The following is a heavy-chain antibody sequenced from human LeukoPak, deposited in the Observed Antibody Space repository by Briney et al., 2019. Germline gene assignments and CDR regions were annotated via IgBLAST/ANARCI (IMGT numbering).Heavy chain of an antibody. CDR1: GYSFTNYW. J-gene: IGHJ4*02. D-gene: IGHD3-22*01. Sequence: GESLKISCKGSGYSFTNYWIGWVRQMPGKGLEWMGIIYPGDSDTRYSPSFQGQVTISADKSISTAYLQWSSLKASDTAMYYCARRRYYDSSGYYYVSKQPDYFDYWGQGTLVTVSS. V-gene: IGHV5-51*01. CDR3: ARRRYYDSSGYYYVSKQPDYFDY. CDR2: IYPGDSDT.